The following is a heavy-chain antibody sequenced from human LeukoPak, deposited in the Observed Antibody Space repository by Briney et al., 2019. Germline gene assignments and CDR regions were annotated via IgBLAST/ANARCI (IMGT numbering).Heavy chain of an antibody. V-gene: IGHV1-18*01. CDR3: ARVGIAAAGTWFDP. CDR2: ISAYNGNT. J-gene: IGHJ5*02. CDR1: GYTFTSYG. D-gene: IGHD6-13*01. Sequence: ASVKVSCNASGYTFTSYGISWARQAPGQGLEWMGWISAYNGNTNYAQKLQGRVTMTTDTSTSTAYMELRSLRSDDTAVYYCARVGIAAAGTWFDPWGQGTLVTVSS.